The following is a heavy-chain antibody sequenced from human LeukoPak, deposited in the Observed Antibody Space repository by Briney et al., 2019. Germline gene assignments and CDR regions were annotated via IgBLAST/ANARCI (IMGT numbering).Heavy chain of an antibody. D-gene: IGHD3-16*02. CDR2: IYHSGNT. V-gene: IGHV4-38-2*02. J-gene: IGHJ4*02. Sequence: SETLSLTCTVSNFSISSGYYWGWIRPPPGKGLEWIGQIYHSGNTYYNPSLKSRVTISVDTSKHQFSLNLSSVTAADTAVYYCARGGMITFGGVIVSQIDYWGQGTLVTVSS. CDR3: ARGGMITFGGVIVSQIDY. CDR1: NFSISSGYY.